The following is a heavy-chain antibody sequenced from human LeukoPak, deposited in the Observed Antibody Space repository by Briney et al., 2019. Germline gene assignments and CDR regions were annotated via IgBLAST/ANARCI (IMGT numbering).Heavy chain of an antibody. J-gene: IGHJ4*02. Sequence: AGSLRLYCAASGVTFRSDGMHWVRQAPGKGLEWVAVVWYDGSNKYYADSVKGRFTISRDNYKNTLDLQMNSLRAEDTAVYYCARESGFGENRRYFDYWGQGTLVTVSS. CDR1: GVTFRSDG. D-gene: IGHD3-10*01. CDR3: ARESGFGENRRYFDY. CDR2: VWYDGSNK. V-gene: IGHV3-33*01.